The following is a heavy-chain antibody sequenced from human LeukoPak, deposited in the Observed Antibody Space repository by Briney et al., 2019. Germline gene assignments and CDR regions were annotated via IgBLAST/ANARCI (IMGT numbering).Heavy chain of an antibody. CDR2: ISWNSGSI. V-gene: IGHV3-9*01. D-gene: IGHD3-16*02. J-gene: IGHJ4*02. CDR3: AKNGLSSDY. CDR1: GFTFDDYA. Sequence: PGGSLRLSCAASGFTFDDYAMHWVRQAPGKGLEWVSGISWNSGSIGYADSVKGRFTISRDNAKNSLYLQMNSLRAEDTAVYYCAKNGLSSDYWGQGTLVTVSS.